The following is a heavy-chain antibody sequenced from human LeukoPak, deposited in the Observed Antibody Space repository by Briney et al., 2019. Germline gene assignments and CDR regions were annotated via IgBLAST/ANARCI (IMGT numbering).Heavy chain of an antibody. CDR1: GGSISSYY. CDR3: AGESSGYVGY. D-gene: IGHD5-12*01. CDR2: IYNSGST. J-gene: IGHJ4*02. V-gene: IGHV4-59*01. Sequence: SETLSLTCTVSGGSISSYYWSWVRQPPGKGLEWIGYIYNSGSTNYNPSLKSRVTISVDTSKNQFSLNLSSVTAADTAVYYCAGESSGYVGYWGQGTLVTVSS.